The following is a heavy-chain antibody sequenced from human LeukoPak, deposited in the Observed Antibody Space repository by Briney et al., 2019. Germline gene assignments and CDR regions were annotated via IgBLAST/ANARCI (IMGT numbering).Heavy chain of an antibody. D-gene: IGHD3-22*01. CDR3: ARYYYDSSGPDY. J-gene: IGHJ4*02. Sequence: ASVKVSCKASGYTFTSYGISWVRQAPGQGLEWMGWISAYNGNTNYAQKLQGRVTMTTDTSTSTAYIELRSLRSDDTAVYYCARYYYDSSGPDYWGQGTLVTVSS. CDR1: GYTFTSYG. V-gene: IGHV1-18*01. CDR2: ISAYNGNT.